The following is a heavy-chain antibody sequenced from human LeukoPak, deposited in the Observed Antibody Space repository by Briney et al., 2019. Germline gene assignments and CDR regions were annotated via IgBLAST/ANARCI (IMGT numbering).Heavy chain of an antibody. CDR3: ARVGWNGYFDY. D-gene: IGHD1-1*01. CDR1: GGSISSYY. Sequence: SETLSLTCTVSGGSISSYYWSWIRQPPGKGLEWIGYIYYSGSTNYNPSLKSRVTISVDTSENQFSLKLSSVTAADTAVYYCARVGWNGYFDYWGQGTLVTVSS. CDR2: IYYSGST. V-gene: IGHV4-59*01. J-gene: IGHJ4*02.